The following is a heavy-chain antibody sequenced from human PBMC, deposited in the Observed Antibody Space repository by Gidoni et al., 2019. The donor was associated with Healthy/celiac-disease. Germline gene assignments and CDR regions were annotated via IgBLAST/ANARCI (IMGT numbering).Heavy chain of an antibody. D-gene: IGHD3-22*01. CDR3: AKPRLYYYDSSGYFPEDV. Sequence: EVQLLESGGGLVQPGGSLRLSCAASGFTFSSYAMSWVRQAPGKGLEWVSAISGSGGSTYYADSVKGRFTISRDNSKNTLYLQMNSLRAEDTAVYYCAKPRLYYYDSSGYFPEDVWGQGTTVTVSS. CDR2: ISGSGGST. J-gene: IGHJ6*02. V-gene: IGHV3-23*01. CDR1: GFTFSSYA.